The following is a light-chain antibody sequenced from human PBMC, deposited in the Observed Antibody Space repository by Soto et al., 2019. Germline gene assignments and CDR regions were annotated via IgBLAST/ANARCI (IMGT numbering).Light chain of an antibody. Sequence: QSVLTQPASVSGSPGQSITISCTGTSDDVGAFNYVSWYQQHPGKAPKLMIFEVSRRPSGVSNRFSGSKSGNTASLTISGLQAEDEADYYCTSYASSVNDVFGTGTKLTVL. V-gene: IGLV2-14*01. CDR1: SDDVGAFNY. CDR3: TSYASSVNDV. J-gene: IGLJ1*01. CDR2: EVS.